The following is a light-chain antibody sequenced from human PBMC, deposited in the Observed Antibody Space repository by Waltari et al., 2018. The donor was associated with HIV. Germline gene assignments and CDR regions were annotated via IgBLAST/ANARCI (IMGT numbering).Light chain of an antibody. Sequence: QSALTQPASVSGSPGQSITISCTGTSSDVGSYNLVSWYQQHPGKAPKLIIYAGSTRPSWFSCRSSGSKACNAVALTISGLQAEDEADYYCCAYADTSTWVFGGGTKLTVL. CDR2: AGS. J-gene: IGLJ3*02. CDR1: SSDVGSYNL. CDR3: CAYADTSTWV. V-gene: IGLV2-23*01.